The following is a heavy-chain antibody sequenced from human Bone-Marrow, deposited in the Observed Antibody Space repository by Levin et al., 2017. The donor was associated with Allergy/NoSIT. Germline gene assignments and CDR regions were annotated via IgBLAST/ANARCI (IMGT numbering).Heavy chain of an antibody. Sequence: GSLRLSCAVYGGSFSGYYWSWIRQPPGKGLEWIGEINHSGSTNYNPSLKSRVTISVDTSKNQFSLKLSSVTAADTAVYYCARGVGGTGTTPFDYWGQGTLVTVSS. V-gene: IGHV4-34*01. CDR2: INHSGST. J-gene: IGHJ4*02. CDR3: ARGVGGTGTTPFDY. D-gene: IGHD1-7*01. CDR1: GGSFSGYY.